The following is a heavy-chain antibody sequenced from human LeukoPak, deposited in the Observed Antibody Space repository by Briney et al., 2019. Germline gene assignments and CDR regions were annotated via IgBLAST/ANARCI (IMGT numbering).Heavy chain of an antibody. CDR2: IWYDGSNK. CDR3: ARETGAYYYYGMDV. D-gene: IGHD7-27*01. Sequence: GGSLRLSCAASGFTFSSYGMHWVRQAPGKRLEWVAVIWYDGSNKYYADSVKGRFTISRDNSKNTLYLQMNSLRAEDTAVYYCARETGAYYYYGMDVWGQGTTVTVSS. V-gene: IGHV3-33*01. CDR1: GFTFSSYG. J-gene: IGHJ6*02.